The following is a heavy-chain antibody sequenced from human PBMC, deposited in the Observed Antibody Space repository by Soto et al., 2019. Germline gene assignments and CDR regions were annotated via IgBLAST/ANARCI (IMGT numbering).Heavy chain of an antibody. CDR3: SRSLYYFDSSLYFPF. V-gene: IGHV4-31*01. J-gene: IGHJ4*02. CDR2: IYYSGST. CDR1: GGSISSGDYY. Sequence: QVQLQESGPGLVKPSQTLSLTSTVSGGSISSGDYYWSWIRQHPGKGLESIGYIYYSGSTYYNTSLMSLVTISVYTSKNQFSLILISVTAPDTAVYYCSRSLYYFDSSLYFPFWVQGSLVTVSS. D-gene: IGHD3-22*01.